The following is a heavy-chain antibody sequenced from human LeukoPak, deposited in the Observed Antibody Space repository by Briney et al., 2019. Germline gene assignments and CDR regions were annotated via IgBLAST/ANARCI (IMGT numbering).Heavy chain of an antibody. J-gene: IGHJ4*02. V-gene: IGHV3-30*02. CDR1: GFTFSSYG. D-gene: IGHD6-13*01. CDR2: IRYDGSNT. Sequence: GGSLRLSCAASGFTFSSYGMHWVRQAPGKGLEWVAFIRYDGSNTYYADSVKGRFTISRDNSKNTLYLQMNSLRAEDTAVYHCAKPYSSSWYDYFDYWGQGTLVTVSS. CDR3: AKPYSSSWYDYFDY.